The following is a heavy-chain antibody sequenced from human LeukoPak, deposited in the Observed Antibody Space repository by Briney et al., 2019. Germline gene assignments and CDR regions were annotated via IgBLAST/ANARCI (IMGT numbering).Heavy chain of an antibody. D-gene: IGHD3-3*01. CDR1: GGSFSGYY. J-gene: IGHJ4*02. CDR2: INHSGST. V-gene: IGHV4-34*01. Sequence: PSETLSLTCAVYGGSFSGYYWSWIRQPPGKGLEWIGEINHSGSTNYKPSLKSRVTISVDTSKNQFSLKLSSVTAADTAVYYGARLHDFWSGFDYWGQGTLVTVSS. CDR3: ARLHDFWSGFDY.